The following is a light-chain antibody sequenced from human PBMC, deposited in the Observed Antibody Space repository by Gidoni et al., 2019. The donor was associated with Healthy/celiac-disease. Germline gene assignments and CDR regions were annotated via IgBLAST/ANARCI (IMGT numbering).Light chain of an antibody. Sequence: DIKMNQSPSSLSASVGDRVTITCQASQDISNYLNWYQQKPGKAPKLLLYDASNLETGVPSRFSGSGSETDFTFTIRILQPEDIATYYCQKYDNLQVFGGGTKVESK. CDR3: QKYDNLQV. V-gene: IGKV1-33*01. CDR2: DAS. CDR1: QDISNY. J-gene: IGKJ4*01.